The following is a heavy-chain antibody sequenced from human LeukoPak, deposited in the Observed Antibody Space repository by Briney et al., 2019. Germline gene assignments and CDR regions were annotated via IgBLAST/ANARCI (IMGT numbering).Heavy chain of an antibody. Sequence: SETLSLTCTVSGGSISSSSYYWGWIRQPPGKGLEWIGSIYYSGSTYYNPSLKSRVTISVDTSKNQFSLKLSSVTAADTAVYYCARSYAPLYYFDYWGQGTLVTVSS. J-gene: IGHJ4*02. V-gene: IGHV4-39*07. D-gene: IGHD2-2*01. CDR3: ARSYAPLYYFDY. CDR2: IYYSGST. CDR1: GGSISSSSYY.